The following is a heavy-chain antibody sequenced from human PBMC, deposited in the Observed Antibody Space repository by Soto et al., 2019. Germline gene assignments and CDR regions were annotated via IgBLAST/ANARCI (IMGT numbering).Heavy chain of an antibody. CDR2: IYDSGST. Sequence: NASERLSLTCTVSGGSISSYYWSWIRQPPGKGLGWIGYIYDSGSTNYNRFLMSRVTISVDTSKNQFSLKLSSVTAADTAVYQCARVSDYYDSSGYFEYWVQGTMLTVSS. D-gene: IGHD3-22*01. CDR3: ARVSDYYDSSGYFEY. J-gene: IGHJ4*02. V-gene: IGHV4-59*01. CDR1: GGSISSYY.